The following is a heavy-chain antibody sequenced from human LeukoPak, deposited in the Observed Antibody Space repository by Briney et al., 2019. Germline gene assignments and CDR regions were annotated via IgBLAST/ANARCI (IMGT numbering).Heavy chain of an antibody. J-gene: IGHJ4*02. CDR3: ASSSGSYYTPYFDY. V-gene: IGHV1-69*13. D-gene: IGHD3-10*01. CDR2: IIPIFGTA. Sequence: SVKVSCKASGGTFSSYAISWVRQAPGQGLEWMGGIIPIFGTANYAQKFQGRVTITADESMSTAYMELSSLRSEDTAVYYCASSSGSYYTPYFDYWGQGTLVTVSS. CDR1: GGTFSSYA.